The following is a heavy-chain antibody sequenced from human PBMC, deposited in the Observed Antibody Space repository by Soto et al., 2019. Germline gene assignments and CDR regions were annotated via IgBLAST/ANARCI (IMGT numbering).Heavy chain of an antibody. V-gene: IGHV4-4*07. CDR1: GGSIIGTY. Sequence: HVQLQESGPGLVRPSGTLSLTCTVSGGSIIGTYWSWIRQPAGEGLEWIGRIYSSGSTNYNPYLKSRVTMSVDTSKNQFSLRVTSVTAADTAVYYCVRGESQWDPTRYFDLWGRGTQVTVSS. J-gene: IGHJ2*01. CDR3: VRGESQWDPTRYFDL. CDR2: IYSSGST. D-gene: IGHD1-26*01.